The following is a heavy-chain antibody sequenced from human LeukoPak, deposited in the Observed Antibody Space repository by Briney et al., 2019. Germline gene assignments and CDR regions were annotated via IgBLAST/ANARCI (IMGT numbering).Heavy chain of an antibody. Sequence: GGSRRLSCAASGFTFSSYWMHWVRQAPGKGLVWVLRINSDGFSISYADSVKGRFTISRDNAKNTLYLQMNSLRTEDTAVYYCARIHAGNPDYWGQGTRVTVSS. J-gene: IGHJ4*02. V-gene: IGHV3-74*01. CDR2: INSDGFSI. D-gene: IGHD5-18*01. CDR1: GFTFSSYW. CDR3: ARIHAGNPDY.